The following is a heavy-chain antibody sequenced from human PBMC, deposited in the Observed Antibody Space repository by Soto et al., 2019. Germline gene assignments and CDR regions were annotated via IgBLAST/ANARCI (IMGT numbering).Heavy chain of an antibody. V-gene: IGHV3-7*01. CDR1: GFTFSTYW. CDR2: IKEDGSAK. D-gene: IGHD2-15*01. CDR3: ARDRGRGVECFGTCYSSYFDP. J-gene: IGHJ5*02. Sequence: EVQLVESGGGLVQPGGSLRLSCAASGFTFSTYWMSWVRQAPGKGLEWVANIKEDGSAKSYVDSVKGRFTISRDNAKDSLYLPMNSLRAEDTAVYHWARDRGRGVECFGTCYSSYFDPWGQGTRVTVSS.